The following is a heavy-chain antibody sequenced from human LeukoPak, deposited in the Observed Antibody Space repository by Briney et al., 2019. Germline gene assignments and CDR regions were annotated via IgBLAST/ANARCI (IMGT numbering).Heavy chain of an antibody. CDR2: MRSKAYRGTT. D-gene: IGHD5-18*01. J-gene: IGHJ6*02. Sequence: GGSLRLSCTASGFNFGDHAMSWVRQAPGKGLEWVGFMRSKAYRGTTEYAASVTGRFTISRDDSKSIAFLQMNSLKTEDTALYYCTRGPIQLWIHNAMDVWGQGTTVTVSS. CDR1: GFNFGDHA. V-gene: IGHV3-49*04. CDR3: TRGPIQLWIHNAMDV.